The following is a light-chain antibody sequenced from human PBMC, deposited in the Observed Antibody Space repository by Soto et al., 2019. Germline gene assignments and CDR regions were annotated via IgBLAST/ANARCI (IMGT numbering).Light chain of an antibody. CDR3: QVWDGSSDLV. V-gene: IGLV3-21*02. CDR1: NIESKS. Sequence: SYELTQPPSVSVAPGQTATITCGGNNIESKSVHWYQQRPGQAPVLVIYYDDDRPSGIPERFSGSNSGNTATLTISRVEAGDEAVYFCQVWDGSSDLVFGSGTKVTVL. CDR2: YDD. J-gene: IGLJ1*01.